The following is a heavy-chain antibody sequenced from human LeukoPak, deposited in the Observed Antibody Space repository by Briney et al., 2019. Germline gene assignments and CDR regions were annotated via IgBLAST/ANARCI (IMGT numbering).Heavy chain of an antibody. CDR1: GFTFSSYS. CDR3: AREINYYYYMDV. J-gene: IGHJ6*03. Sequence: PGGSLRLSCAASGFTFSSYSMNWVRQAPGKGLEWVSSISSSSSYIYYADSVKGRFTISRDNAKNSLYLQMNSLRAEDTAVYYCAREINYYYYMDVWGKGTTVTISS. V-gene: IGHV3-21*01. CDR2: ISSSSSYI.